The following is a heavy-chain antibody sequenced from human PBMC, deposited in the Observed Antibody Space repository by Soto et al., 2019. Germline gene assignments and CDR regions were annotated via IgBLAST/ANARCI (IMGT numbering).Heavy chain of an antibody. CDR3: AKGDTTMITDYYAMDV. CDR1: GFTFSSYA. CDR2: ISGSGGSE. J-gene: IGHJ6*02. Sequence: GGSLRLSCAASGFTFSSYAMSWVRQAPGKGLEWASAISGSGGSEFYADSVKGRFTISRDNSKNTLYLQMKSLRAEDTALYYCAKGDTTMITDYYAMDVWGQGTTVTVSS. D-gene: IGHD5-18*01. V-gene: IGHV3-23*01.